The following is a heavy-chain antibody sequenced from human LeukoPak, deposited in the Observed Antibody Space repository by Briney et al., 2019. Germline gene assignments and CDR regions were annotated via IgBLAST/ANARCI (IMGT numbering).Heavy chain of an antibody. CDR1: GFTFSSYG. D-gene: IGHD4-17*01. V-gene: IGHV3-30*03. CDR3: ASTTVTEGRPLFLYFDY. Sequence: PGGSLRLSCAASGFTFSSYGMHWVRQAPGKGLEWVAVISYDGSNKYYADSVKGRFTISRDNSKNTLYLQMNSLRAEDTAVYYCASTTVTEGRPLFLYFDYWGQGTLVTVSS. CDR2: ISYDGSNK. J-gene: IGHJ4*02.